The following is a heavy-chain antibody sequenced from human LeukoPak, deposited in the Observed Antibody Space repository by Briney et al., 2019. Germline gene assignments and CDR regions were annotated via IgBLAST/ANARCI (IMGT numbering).Heavy chain of an antibody. CDR1: GFTFSDYY. J-gene: IGHJ4*02. Sequence: GGSLRLSCAASGFTFSDYYMNWIRQAPGKGLEWVSYVTSDGTSKNYADSVKGRFTISRDNAKNSLYLQMNSLRAEDTAVYYCARVGPGYCTNGVCFIDYWGQGTLVTVSS. D-gene: IGHD2-8*01. V-gene: IGHV3-11*06. CDR2: VTSDGTSK. CDR3: ARVGPGYCTNGVCFIDY.